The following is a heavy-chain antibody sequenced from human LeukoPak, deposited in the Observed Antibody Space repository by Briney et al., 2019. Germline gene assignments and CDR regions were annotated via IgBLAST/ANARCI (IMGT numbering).Heavy chain of an antibody. CDR1: GGSISSYY. Sequence: NTSETLSLTCTVSGGSISSYYWSWIRQPPGKGLEWIGYIYYSGSTNYNPSLKSRVTISVDTSKNQFSLKLSSVTAADTAVYYCARGSGVDYYYYGMDVWGQGTTVTVSS. CDR3: ARGSGVDYYYYGMDV. V-gene: IGHV4-59*01. D-gene: IGHD3-10*01. CDR2: IYYSGST. J-gene: IGHJ6*02.